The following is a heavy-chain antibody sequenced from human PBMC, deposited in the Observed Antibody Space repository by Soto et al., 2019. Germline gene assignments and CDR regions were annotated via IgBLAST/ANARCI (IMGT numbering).Heavy chain of an antibody. J-gene: IGHJ4*02. V-gene: IGHV3-23*01. CDR3: AKDLARGELLPSDY. CDR1: GFTFSSYA. Sequence: PGGSLRLSCAASGFTFSSYAMSWVRQAPGKGLEWVSAISGSGGSTYYADSVKGRFTISRDNSKNTLYLQMNSLRAEDTAVYYCAKDLARGELLPSDYWGQGTLVTVSS. D-gene: IGHD1-26*01. CDR2: ISGSGGST.